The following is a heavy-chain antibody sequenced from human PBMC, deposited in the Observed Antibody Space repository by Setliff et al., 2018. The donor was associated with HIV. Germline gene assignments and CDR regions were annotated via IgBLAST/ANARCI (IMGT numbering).Heavy chain of an antibody. CDR3: ARHLTYDAIPSLTAYGLDV. CDR2: AYYGGSTDYN. V-gene: IGHV4-59*01. J-gene: IGHJ6*02. CDR1: GVPIRTYY. Sequence: SETLSLTCRVSGVPIRTYYWSWVRQVPGKGPEWIGNAYYGGSTDYNTYNPSLKSRFTVIIDIYKNQMSLNLRSVTAADTTVYYCARHLTYDAIPSLTAYGLDVWGQGTTVTVSS. D-gene: IGHD2-21*02.